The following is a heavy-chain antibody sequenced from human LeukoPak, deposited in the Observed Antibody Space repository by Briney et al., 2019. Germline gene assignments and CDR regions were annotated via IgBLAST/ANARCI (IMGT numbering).Heavy chain of an antibody. CDR1: GYIFTTYW. CDR3: ARQSTTSSPSDY. D-gene: IGHD4-17*01. Sequence: GESLKISCKTSGYIFTTYWIAWVRQMPGKALECMGIIYPCDSDTRYSPSSQGPVTISADKSISPASLQWSSLKASDTAMYYCARQSTTSSPSDYWGQGTLVTVSS. J-gene: IGHJ4*02. CDR2: IYPCDSDT. V-gene: IGHV5-51*01.